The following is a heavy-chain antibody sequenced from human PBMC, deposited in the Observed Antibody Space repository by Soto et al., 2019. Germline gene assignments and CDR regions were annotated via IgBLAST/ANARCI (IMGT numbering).Heavy chain of an antibody. CDR2: ISSSSSYI. J-gene: IGHJ3*02. D-gene: IGHD2-2*01. Sequence: GGSLRLSCAASGFTFSSYSMNWVRQAPGKGLEWVSSISSSSSYIYYADSVKGRFTISRDNAKNSLYLQMNSLRAEDTAVYYCARDQYCSSISCYFESIDIWGQGTMVTVSS. CDR1: GFTFSSYS. CDR3: ARDQYCSSISCYFESIDI. V-gene: IGHV3-21*01.